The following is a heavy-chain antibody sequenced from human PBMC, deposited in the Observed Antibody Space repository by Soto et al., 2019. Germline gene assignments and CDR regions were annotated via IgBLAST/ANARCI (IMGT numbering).Heavy chain of an antibody. CDR3: ARVGHITNYGMAV. V-gene: IGHV1-69*01. D-gene: IGHD1-26*01. J-gene: IGHJ6*02. CDR1: GGTFSSYP. Sequence: QVQLVQYGAEVTKPGSSVKVSCGASGGTFSSYPINWVRQAPGQGLEWMGGIIPFFGTSNYAQKFQGRVTITADESTSTAYMELRSLRSEDTAVYYCARVGHITNYGMAVWGQGTTVTVSS. CDR2: IIPFFGTS.